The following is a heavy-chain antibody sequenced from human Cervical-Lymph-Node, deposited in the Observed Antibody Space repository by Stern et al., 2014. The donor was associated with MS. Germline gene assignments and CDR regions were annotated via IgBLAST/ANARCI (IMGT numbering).Heavy chain of an antibody. D-gene: IGHD5-12*01. J-gene: IGHJ4*02. CDR3: ATFFRSGSSYYFDY. CDR2: IYYSGST. Sequence: QVQLQESGPGLVKPSETLSLTCTVSGGSIRNYYWSWIRQPPGKGLEWIGDIYYSGSTNSTPSLQSRVTMSVAPSKHLLPLKLTSVTAADTAVYYCATFFRSGSSYYFDYWGQGTLVTVAS. V-gene: IGHV4-59*08. CDR1: GGSIRNYY.